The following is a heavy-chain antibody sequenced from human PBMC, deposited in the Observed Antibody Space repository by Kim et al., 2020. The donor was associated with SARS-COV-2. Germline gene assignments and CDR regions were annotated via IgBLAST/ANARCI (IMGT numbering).Heavy chain of an antibody. V-gene: IGHV4-34*01. CDR1: GGSFSGYY. D-gene: IGHD6-19*01. CDR3: ARGSRAGSSGWYGY. Sequence: SETLSLTCAVYGGSFSGYYWSWIRQPPGKGLEWIGEINHSGSTNYNPSLKSRVTISVDTSKNQFSLKLSSVTAADTAVYYCARGSRAGSSGWYGYWGQGTLVTVSS. J-gene: IGHJ4*02. CDR2: INHSGST.